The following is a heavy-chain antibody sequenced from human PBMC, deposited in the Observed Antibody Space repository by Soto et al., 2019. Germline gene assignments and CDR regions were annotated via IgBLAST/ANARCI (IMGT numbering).Heavy chain of an antibody. CDR3: ARGVAGPLHWFDP. Sequence: ASVKVSCKASGYTFTSYAMHWVRQAPGQRLEWMGWINAGNGNTKYSQKFQGRVTITRDTSASTTYMELSSLRSEDTVVYYCARGVAGPLHWFDPWGQGTLVTVSS. CDR2: INAGNGNT. CDR1: GYTFTSYA. J-gene: IGHJ5*02. V-gene: IGHV1-3*01. D-gene: IGHD6-19*01.